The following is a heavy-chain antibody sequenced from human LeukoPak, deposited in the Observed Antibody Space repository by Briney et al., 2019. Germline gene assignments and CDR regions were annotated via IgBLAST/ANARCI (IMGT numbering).Heavy chain of an antibody. D-gene: IGHD6-19*01. CDR3: AGLSKAVNWFDP. V-gene: IGHV4-39*01. CDR1: GGSISRSSYY. Sequence: SGPTLVKPSETLSLTCTVSGGSISRSSYYWGWIRQPPVKGLEWIGRIYYSGSTYYNPSLKSRVTISVDTSKTQFSLKLSSVTAADTAVYYCAGLSKAVNWFDPWGQGTLVTVSS. J-gene: IGHJ5*02. CDR2: IYYSGST.